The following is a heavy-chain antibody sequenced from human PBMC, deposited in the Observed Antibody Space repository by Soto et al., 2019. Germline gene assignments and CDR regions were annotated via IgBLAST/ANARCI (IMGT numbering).Heavy chain of an antibody. V-gene: IGHV3-48*02. D-gene: IGHD6-19*01. Sequence: PGGSLRLSCAASGFTFSSYSMNWVRQAPGKGLEWVSYISSSSSTIYYADSVKGRFTISRDNAKNSLYLQMNSLRDEDTAVYYCARGLPYSSGWYYFDYWGQGTLVTVSS. CDR1: GFTFSSYS. CDR3: ARGLPYSSGWYYFDY. CDR2: ISSSSSTI. J-gene: IGHJ4*02.